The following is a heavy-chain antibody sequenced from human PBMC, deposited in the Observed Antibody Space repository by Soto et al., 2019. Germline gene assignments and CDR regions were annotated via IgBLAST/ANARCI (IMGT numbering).Heavy chain of an antibody. J-gene: IGHJ4*02. V-gene: IGHV4-59*01. D-gene: IGHD6-6*01. Sequence: SETLSLTCTVSGGSISSYYWSWIRQPPGKGLEWIGYIYYSGSTNYNPSLKSRVTISVDTSKNQFSLKLSSVTAADTAVYYCARSLYSSSSGCDYWGQGTLVTVSS. CDR2: IYYSGST. CDR1: GGSISSYY. CDR3: ARSLYSSSSGCDY.